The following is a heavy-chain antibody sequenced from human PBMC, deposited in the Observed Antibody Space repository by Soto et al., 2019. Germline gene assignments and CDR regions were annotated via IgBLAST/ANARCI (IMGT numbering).Heavy chain of an antibody. Sequence: GASVKVSCKASGYTFTGYYMHWVRQAPGQGLEWMGWINPNSGGTNYAQKFQGWVTMTRDTSISTAYMEPSRLRSDDTAVYYCARAFGSGIRYMDVWGKGTTVTVSS. D-gene: IGHD3-10*01. CDR3: ARAFGSGIRYMDV. CDR1: GYTFTGYY. CDR2: INPNSGGT. J-gene: IGHJ6*03. V-gene: IGHV1-2*04.